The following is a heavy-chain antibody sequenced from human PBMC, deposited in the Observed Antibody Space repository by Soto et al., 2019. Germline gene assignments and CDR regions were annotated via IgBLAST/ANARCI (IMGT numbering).Heavy chain of an antibody. CDR2: IYYSGST. Sequence: PSGTLSLTCTVSGGSISSYYWSWIRQPPGKGLEWIGYIYYSGSTNYNPSLKGRVTISVDTSKNQFSLKLSSVTAADTAVYYCASIFGTSGYGDYYYYYGMDVWGQRTTVTVSS. V-gene: IGHV4-59*08. CDR1: GGSISSYY. D-gene: IGHD5-12*01. J-gene: IGHJ6*02. CDR3: ASIFGTSGYGDYYYYYGMDV.